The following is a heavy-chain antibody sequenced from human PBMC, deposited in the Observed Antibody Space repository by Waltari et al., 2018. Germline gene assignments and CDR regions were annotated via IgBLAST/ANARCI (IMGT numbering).Heavy chain of an antibody. D-gene: IGHD1-26*01. CDR3: ARTTRRIVGATTRGQIPPNYYYYMDV. V-gene: IGHV2-70*15. Sequence: QVTLRESGPALVKPTQTLTLTCTFSGFSLSTSGMCVSWIRQPPGKALEWLARIDWDDDKYYSTSLKTRLTISKDTSKNQVVLTRTNMDPVDTATYYCARTTRRIVGATTRGQIPPNYYYYMDVWGKGTTVTVSS. J-gene: IGHJ6*03. CDR2: IDWDDDK. CDR1: GFSLSTSGMC.